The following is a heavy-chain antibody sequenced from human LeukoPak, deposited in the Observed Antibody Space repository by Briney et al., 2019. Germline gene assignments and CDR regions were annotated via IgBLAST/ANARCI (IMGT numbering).Heavy chain of an antibody. CDR1: GGTFSSYA. CDR3: AREGIAVAGTFGY. V-gene: IGHV1-69*01. J-gene: IGHJ4*02. CDR2: IIPIFGTA. D-gene: IGHD6-19*01. Sequence: SVKVSCKASGGTFSSYAISCVRQAPGQGLEWMGGIIPIFGTANYAQKFQGRVTITADESTSTAYMELSSLRSEDTAVYYCAREGIAVAGTFGYWGQGTLVTVSS.